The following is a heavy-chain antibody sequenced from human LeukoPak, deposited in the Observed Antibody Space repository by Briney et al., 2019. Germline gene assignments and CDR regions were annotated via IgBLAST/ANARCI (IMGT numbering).Heavy chain of an antibody. Sequence: SETLSLTCTVSGGSISSYYWSWIRQPPGKGLEWIGYIYYSGRTDYNPSLKSRVIISVDTSKNQFSLKLSSVTAADTAVYSCARTISMADKFSRYYYYYYMDVWGKGTTVTVSS. D-gene: IGHD3-10*01. CDR2: IYYSGRT. V-gene: IGHV4-59*01. CDR3: ARTISMADKFSRYYYYYYMDV. CDR1: GGSISSYY. J-gene: IGHJ6*03.